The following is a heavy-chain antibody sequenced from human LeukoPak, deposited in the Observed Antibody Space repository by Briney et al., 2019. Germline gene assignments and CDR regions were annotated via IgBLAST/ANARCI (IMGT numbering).Heavy chain of an antibody. CDR2: AFYGGST. V-gene: IGHV4-59*04. D-gene: IGHD3/OR15-3a*01. J-gene: IGHJ5*02. Sequence: PSETLSLTCTVSGGSISSYYWSWIRQPPGKGLEWIGAAFYGGSTYYNPSLKSRATISVDTSQNQFSLKLTSVTAADAAAFYCAAYDVSTGRPLDPWGQGTLVTVSS. CDR1: GGSISSYY. CDR3: AAYDVSTGRPLDP.